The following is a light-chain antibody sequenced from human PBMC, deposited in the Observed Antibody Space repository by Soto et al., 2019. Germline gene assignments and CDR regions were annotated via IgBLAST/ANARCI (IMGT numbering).Light chain of an antibody. Sequence: ILSQSPSTLSLSTGERATLSCRASQSIHTSLAWYQQKSGKPPRLVIYDSTLRANGVPDRFGGSRSGTEFTLTINSLEPEDFAVYYCQQRNVWPPITFGQGTRLAIK. J-gene: IGKJ5*01. CDR1: QSIHTS. CDR2: DST. CDR3: QQRNVWPPIT. V-gene: IGKV3-11*01.